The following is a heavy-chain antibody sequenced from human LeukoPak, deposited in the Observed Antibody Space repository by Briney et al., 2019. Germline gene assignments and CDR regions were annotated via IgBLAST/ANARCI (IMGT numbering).Heavy chain of an antibody. V-gene: IGHV4-39*01. Sequence: PSETLSLTCTVSGGSISSYYWGWIRQPPGKGLEWIGTIYYSGSTYYNPSLKSRVTMSVDTSKNQFSLKLTSVTAADTALYYCARRKDCGGDCYIFDIWGQGTMVTVSS. D-gene: IGHD2-21*02. CDR1: GGSISSYY. J-gene: IGHJ3*02. CDR3: ARRKDCGGDCYIFDI. CDR2: IYYSGST.